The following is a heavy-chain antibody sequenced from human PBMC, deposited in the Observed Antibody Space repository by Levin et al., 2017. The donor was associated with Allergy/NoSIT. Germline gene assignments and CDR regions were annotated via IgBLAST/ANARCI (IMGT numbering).Heavy chain of an antibody. J-gene: IGHJ4*02. CDR1: GFIFGNYW. D-gene: IGHD2-15*01. V-gene: IGHV3-74*01. Sequence: GESLKISCAASGFIFGNYWLHWVRQAPGKGLVWVSRINADGRYINYADAVRGRFTISRDNAKNTMFLQMRSLRVEDTAVYYCVRERGYCSGGDCYSEGFDFWGQGTLVTVSS. CDR2: INADGRYI. CDR3: VRERGYCSGGDCYSEGFDF.